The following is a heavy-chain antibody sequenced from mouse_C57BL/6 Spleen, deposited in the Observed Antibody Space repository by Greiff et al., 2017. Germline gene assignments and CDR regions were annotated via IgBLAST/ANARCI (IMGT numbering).Heavy chain of an antibody. Sequence: QVQLKQPGAELVMPGASVKLSCKASGYTFTSYWMHWVKQRPGQGLEWIGEIDPSDSYINYNQKFKGKSTLTVDKSSSPAYLQLSSLTSEDSAVYYCARTFAYGSPYWYVDVWGTGTSVTVSS. CDR2: IDPSDSYI. D-gene: IGHD1-1*01. J-gene: IGHJ1*03. CDR1: GYTFTSYW. V-gene: IGHV1-69*01. CDR3: ARTFAYGSPYWYVDV.